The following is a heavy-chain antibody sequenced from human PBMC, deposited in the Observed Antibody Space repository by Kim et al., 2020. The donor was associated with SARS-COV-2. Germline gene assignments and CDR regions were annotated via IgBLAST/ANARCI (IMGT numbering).Heavy chain of an antibody. D-gene: IGHD2-21*01. V-gene: IGHV3-7*03. CDR1: GFTFSSYW. J-gene: IGHJ5*02. CDR3: ARDRRGVVVGTAWVAP. CDR2: IKQDGSEK. Sequence: GGSLRLSCAASGFTFSSYWMSWVRQAPGKGLEWVANIKQDGSEKYYVDSVKGRFTISSDNAKNSLSLQMNILRAEDAAVDYCARDRRGVVVGTAWVAPWG.